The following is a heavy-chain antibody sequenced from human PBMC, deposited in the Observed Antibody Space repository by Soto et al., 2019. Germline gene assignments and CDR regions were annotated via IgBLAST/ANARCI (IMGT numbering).Heavy chain of an antibody. CDR1: GYTFNIYG. CDR2: ISGYDGKT. Sequence: QVQLVQSGAEVKKPGASVKVSCKASGYTFNIYGITWVRQAPGQGLEWVGWISGYDGKTNYAQKYQDRVTMTTDTCTRNAYMELRGLRSDNKAVYYWAIGLSSDYWGLGTLVTVSS. D-gene: IGHD2-2*01. CDR3: AIGLSSDY. V-gene: IGHV1-18*01. J-gene: IGHJ4*02.